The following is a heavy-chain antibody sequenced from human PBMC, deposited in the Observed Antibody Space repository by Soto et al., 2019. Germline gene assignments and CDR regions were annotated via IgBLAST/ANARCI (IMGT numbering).Heavy chain of an antibody. V-gene: IGHV3-21*01. Sequence: EVQLVESGGGLVKPGGSLRLSCAASGFTFSSYSMNWVRQAPGKGLEWVSSISSSSSYIYYADSVKGRFTISRDNAKNSMYLQMNSLRAEDTAVYYCARDTVPQWFGEYYAFDIWGQGTMVTVSS. CDR1: GFTFSSYS. CDR2: ISSSSSYI. CDR3: ARDTVPQWFGEYYAFDI. J-gene: IGHJ3*02. D-gene: IGHD3-10*01.